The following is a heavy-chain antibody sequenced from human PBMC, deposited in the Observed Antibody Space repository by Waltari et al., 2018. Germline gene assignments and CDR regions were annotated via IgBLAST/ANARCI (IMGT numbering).Heavy chain of an antibody. CDR3: AKDPGSSTSYGIDY. J-gene: IGHJ4*02. CDR1: GFIFTNYD. V-gene: IGHV3-30*02. D-gene: IGHD2-2*01. CDR2: IRYEGSDR. Sequence: QVQLVESGGGVVQPGGSLRLSCAASGFIFTNYDMHWVRQAPGEGLEWVAFIRYEGSDRKYAESVKGRFTTSRDNSNNMLFLEMNSLRPEDTAVYYCAKDPGSSTSYGIDYWGQGTLVTVSS.